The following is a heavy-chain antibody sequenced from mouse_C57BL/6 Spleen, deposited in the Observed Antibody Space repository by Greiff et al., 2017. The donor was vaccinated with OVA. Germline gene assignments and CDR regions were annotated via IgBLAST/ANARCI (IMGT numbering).Heavy chain of an antibody. CDR2: IYPGSGNT. CDR3: ARGKDYFDY. V-gene: IGHV1-76*01. CDR1: GYTFTDYY. Sequence: QVTLKVSGAELVRPGASVKLSCKASGYTFTDYYINWVKQRPGQGLEWIARIYPGSGNTYYNEKFKGKATLTAEKSSSTAYMQLSSLTSEDSAVYFCARGKDYFDYWGQGTTLTVSS. J-gene: IGHJ2*01.